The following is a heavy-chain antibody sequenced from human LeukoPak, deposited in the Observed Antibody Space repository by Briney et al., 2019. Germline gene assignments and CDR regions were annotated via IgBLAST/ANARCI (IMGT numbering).Heavy chain of an antibody. J-gene: IGHJ5*02. CDR2: INHSGST. D-gene: IGHD6-13*01. CDR1: GGSFSGYY. V-gene: IGHV4-34*01. Sequence: SETLSLTCAVYGGSFSGYYWSWIRQPPGKGLEWIGEINHSGSTNYNPSLKSRVTTSVDTSKNQFSLKLSSVTAADTAVYYCARAGQQLTSSRSNWFDPWGQGTLVTVSS. CDR3: ARAGQQLTSSRSNWFDP.